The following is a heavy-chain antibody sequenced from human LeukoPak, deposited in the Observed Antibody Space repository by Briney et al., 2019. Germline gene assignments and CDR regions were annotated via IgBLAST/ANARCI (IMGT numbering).Heavy chain of an antibody. V-gene: IGHV3-23*05. CDR1: GFIFRDYV. Sequence: GGSLRLSCTASGFIFRDYVMSWVRQAPGKGPGGVAAIWRTGDWTHYVDSVKGRFTISRDNSKNTLYLQMNRLRVADTAIYYCAKDRHDYGDYAFDSWGQGTLVTVSS. J-gene: IGHJ4*02. CDR3: AKDRHDYGDYAFDS. CDR2: IWRTGDWT. D-gene: IGHD4-17*01.